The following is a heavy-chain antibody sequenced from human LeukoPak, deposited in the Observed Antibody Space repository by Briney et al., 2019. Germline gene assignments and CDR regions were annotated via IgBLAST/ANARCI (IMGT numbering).Heavy chain of an antibody. CDR2: INPNSGGT. J-gene: IGHJ6*02. CDR1: GYTFTGYY. Sequence: ASVNVSCTASGYTFTGYYMHWVRQAPGQGLEWMGRINPNSGGTNYAQKFQGRVTMTRDTSTSTVYMELSSLRSEDTAVYYCARDSVVIPAAIYYGMDVWGQGTTVTVSS. D-gene: IGHD2-2*01. CDR3: ARDSVVIPAAIYYGMDV. V-gene: IGHV1-2*06.